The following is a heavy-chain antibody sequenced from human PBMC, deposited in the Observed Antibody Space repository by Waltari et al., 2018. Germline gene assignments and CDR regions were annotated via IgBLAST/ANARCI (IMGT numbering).Heavy chain of an antibody. Sequence: QVQLVQSGAEVKKPGASVKVSCKASGYTFTGYYMHWVRQAPGPGLEWMGWINPNSGGTNYAQKFQGWVTMTRDTSISTAYMELSRLRSDDTAVYYCARDRIAVADFYYYYGMDVWGQGTTVTVSS. V-gene: IGHV1-2*04. D-gene: IGHD6-19*01. J-gene: IGHJ6*02. CDR2: INPNSGGT. CDR1: GYTFTGYY. CDR3: ARDRIAVADFYYYYGMDV.